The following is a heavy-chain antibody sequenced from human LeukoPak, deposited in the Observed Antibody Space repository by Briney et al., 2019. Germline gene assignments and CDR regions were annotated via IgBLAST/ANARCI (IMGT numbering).Heavy chain of an antibody. CDR2: INPNSGGT. J-gene: IGHJ4*02. D-gene: IGHD6-19*01. V-gene: IGHV1-2*02. CDR3: ARDYSSGSLANFDY. CDR1: GYTFTGYY. Sequence: GASVKVSCKASGYTFTGYYMHWVRQAPGQGLEWMGWINPNSGGTNYAQKFQGRVTMTRDTSISTAYMELSRLRSDDTAVYYCARDYSSGSLANFDYWGQGTLVTVSS.